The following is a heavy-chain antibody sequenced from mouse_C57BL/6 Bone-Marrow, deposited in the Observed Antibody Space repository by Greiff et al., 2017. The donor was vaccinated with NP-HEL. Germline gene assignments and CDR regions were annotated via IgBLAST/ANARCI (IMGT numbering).Heavy chain of an antibody. CDR3: ARYDYYGSRGYFDY. CDR1: GFTFSDYY. V-gene: IGHV5-16*01. D-gene: IGHD1-1*01. Sequence: EVKLEESEGGLVQPGSSMKLSCKASGFTFSDYYMAWVRQVPEKGLEWVANINYDGSSTYYLDSLKSRFIISRDNATNILYLQLSSLKSEDTATYYGARYDYYGSRGYFDYGGKGTTLTVST. CDR2: INYDGSST. J-gene: IGHJ2*01.